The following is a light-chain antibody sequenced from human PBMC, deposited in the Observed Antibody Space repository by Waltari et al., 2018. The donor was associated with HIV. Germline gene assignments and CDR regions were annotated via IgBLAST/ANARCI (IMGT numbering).Light chain of an antibody. V-gene: IGLV2-14*01. CDR3: SSFTASGTQV. CDR1: SSAVGPYNF. Sequence: QPALAQPASVSGSPGQSIPISCTGTSSAVGPYNFVPWYQHHPGKAPKLMIYEVTSRPSGVSNRFSGSKSGNTASLTISGLQAEDEADYYCSSFTASGTQVFGGGTKLTVL. J-gene: IGLJ3*02. CDR2: EVT.